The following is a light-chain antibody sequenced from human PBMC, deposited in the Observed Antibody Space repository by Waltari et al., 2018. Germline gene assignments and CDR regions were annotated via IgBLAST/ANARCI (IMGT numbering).Light chain of an antibody. CDR2: RDR. V-gene: IGLV3-9*01. CDR1: NIGIKN. Sequence: SYELSQPLSVSVALGQTANLTCGGKNIGIKNVHWYQKKPGQAPVPVIYRDRNRPSGIPERFSGSNSGNTATLTISRAQAGDEADYYCQVWDSSTAWVFGGGTKLAVL. J-gene: IGLJ3*02. CDR3: QVWDSSTAWV.